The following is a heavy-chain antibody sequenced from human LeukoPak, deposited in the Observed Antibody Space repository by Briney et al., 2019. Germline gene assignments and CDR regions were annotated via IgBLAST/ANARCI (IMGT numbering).Heavy chain of an antibody. V-gene: IGHV3-23*01. D-gene: IGHD3-9*01. CDR2: ISGSGSSA. J-gene: IGHJ4*02. CDR3: ARDMAYHDMLTGYEVSRFFDY. Sequence: GGSLRLSCAGSGFTSSSHGMSWVRQAPGKGLEWVSSISGSGSSAFYADSVKGRFTVSRDNSKNTLYLQMNYVRAEDTAVYYCARDMAYHDMLTGYEVSRFFDYWGQGTLVTVSS. CDR1: GFTSSSHG.